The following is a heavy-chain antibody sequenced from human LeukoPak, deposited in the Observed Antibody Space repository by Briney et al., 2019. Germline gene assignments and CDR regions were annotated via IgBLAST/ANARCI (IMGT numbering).Heavy chain of an antibody. CDR1: GGTFSSYA. CDR2: IIPIFGTA. CDR3: AREYSGSWHI. D-gene: IGHD1-26*01. J-gene: IGHJ4*02. Sequence: SVKVSCXASGGTFSSYAISWVRQALGQGLEWMGRIIPIFGTANYAQKFQGRVTITTDESTSTAYMELSSLRSEDTAVYYCAREYSGSWHIWGQGTLVTVSS. V-gene: IGHV1-69*05.